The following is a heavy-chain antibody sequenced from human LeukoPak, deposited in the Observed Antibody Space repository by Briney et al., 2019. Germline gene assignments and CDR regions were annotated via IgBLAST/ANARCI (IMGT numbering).Heavy chain of an antibody. V-gene: IGHV1-2*02. CDR3: ARDQLGHCSSTSCYRDGMDV. CDR1: GHTFTGYY. CDR2: MNPHSGDT. D-gene: IGHD2-2*01. Sequence: ASVKVSCKACGHTFTGYYLHWVRQAPGQGLEWMGWMNPHSGDTNYAQNFQGRVTMTRDTSISTAYLDLSRLKSDDTAVYYSARDQLGHCSSTSCYRDGMDVWDQGTTVTVSS. J-gene: IGHJ6*02.